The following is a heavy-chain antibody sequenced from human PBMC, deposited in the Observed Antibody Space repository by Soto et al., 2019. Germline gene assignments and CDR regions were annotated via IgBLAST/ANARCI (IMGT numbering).Heavy chain of an antibody. CDR1: GGTFSSYA. Sequence: SVKVSCKASGGTFSSYAISWVRQAPGQGLEWMGRIIPIFGIANYAQKFQGRVTITADKSTSTAYMELSSLRSEDTAVYYCARLAAAGNHFDYWGQGTLVTVSS. V-gene: IGHV1-69*04. D-gene: IGHD6-13*01. J-gene: IGHJ4*02. CDR2: IIPIFGIA. CDR3: ARLAAAGNHFDY.